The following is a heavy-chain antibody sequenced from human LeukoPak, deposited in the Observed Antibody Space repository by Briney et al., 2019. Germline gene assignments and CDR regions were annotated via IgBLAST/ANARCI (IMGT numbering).Heavy chain of an antibody. Sequence: SQTLSLTCTVSGGSISSGGYYWSWIRQPPGKGLEWIGYIYHSGSTNYNPSLKSRVTISVDRSKNQFSLKLTSVTAADTAVYYCARDFRVGAMTRPAFDIWGQGTMVTVSS. D-gene: IGHD1-26*01. CDR1: GGSISSGGYY. J-gene: IGHJ3*02. CDR2: IYHSGST. CDR3: ARDFRVGAMTRPAFDI. V-gene: IGHV4-30-2*01.